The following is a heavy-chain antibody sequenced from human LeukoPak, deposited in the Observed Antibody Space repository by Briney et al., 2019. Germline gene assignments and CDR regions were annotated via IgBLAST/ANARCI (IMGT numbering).Heavy chain of an antibody. D-gene: IGHD2-15*01. CDR3: AKSLVVVGLFDP. CDR2: IIPIFGTA. Sequence: ASVKVSCKASGGTFSSYAISWVRQAPGQGLEWMGGIIPIFGTANYAQKFQGRVTITADESTNTAYMELSSLRSEDTAVYYCAKSLVVVGLFDPWGQGTLVTVSS. V-gene: IGHV1-69*13. J-gene: IGHJ5*02. CDR1: GGTFSSYA.